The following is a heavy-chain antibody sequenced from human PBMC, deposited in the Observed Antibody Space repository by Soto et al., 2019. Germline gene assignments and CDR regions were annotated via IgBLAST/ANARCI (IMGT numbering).Heavy chain of an antibody. CDR3: ASSGYDLVRDY. J-gene: IGHJ4*02. CDR1: GFTFSSYE. D-gene: IGHD5-12*01. Sequence: GGSLRLSCGASGFTFSSYEMNWVRQAPGKGLEWVSYISSSGSTIYYADSAKGRFTISRDNAKNSLYLQMDSLRAEDTAVYYCASSGYDLVRDYWDQGTLVTVSS. V-gene: IGHV3-48*03. CDR2: ISSSGSTI.